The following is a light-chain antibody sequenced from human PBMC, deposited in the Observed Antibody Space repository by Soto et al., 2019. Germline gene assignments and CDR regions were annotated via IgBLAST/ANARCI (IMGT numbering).Light chain of an antibody. CDR1: QSVSSSY. J-gene: IGKJ2*01. CDR2: GAS. Sequence: EIVLTQSPGTLSLSPGERATLSCRASQSVSSSYLAWYQQKPGQAPRLLIYGASSRATGIPDRFSGSGSGTDFTLTISRLEPEDFAEYYCQQYGSSPPMYTFGQGTKVDIK. CDR3: QQYGSSPPMYT. V-gene: IGKV3-20*01.